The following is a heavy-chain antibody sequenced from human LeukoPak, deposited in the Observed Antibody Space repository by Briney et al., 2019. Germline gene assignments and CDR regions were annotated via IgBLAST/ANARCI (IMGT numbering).Heavy chain of an antibody. CDR2: ISYDGSNK. Sequence: GGSLRLSCAASGFTFSNYAMHWVRQAPGKGLEWVAVISYDGSNKYYADSVKGRFTISRDNSKNTLYLQMNSLRAEDTAVYYCARSAGYCNSTSCYYYDYWGQGTLVTVSS. J-gene: IGHJ4*02. CDR3: ARSAGYCNSTSCYYYDY. V-gene: IGHV3-30*04. D-gene: IGHD2-2*01. CDR1: GFTFSNYA.